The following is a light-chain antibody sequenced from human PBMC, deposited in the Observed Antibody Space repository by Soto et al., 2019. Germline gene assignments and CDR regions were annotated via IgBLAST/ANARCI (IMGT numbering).Light chain of an antibody. J-gene: IGLJ1*01. V-gene: IGLV2-14*03. CDR1: SSDVGAYDY. Sequence: QSVLTQPASVSGSPGQSITMSCTGTSSDVGAYDYVSWYQQHPGKAPNLLIYDVTTRPSGVSNRFSGSKSGNTASLPISGLETDDEAEYYCSSFTSTFTLVFGSGTKVTVL. CDR2: DVT. CDR3: SSFTSTFTLV.